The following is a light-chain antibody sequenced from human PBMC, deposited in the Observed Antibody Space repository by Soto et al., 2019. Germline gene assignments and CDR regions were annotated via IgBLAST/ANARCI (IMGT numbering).Light chain of an antibody. Sequence: DIQMTQSPSTLSASVGDRVTITCRASQTIGNWLAWYQQKPGRVPKLLIYKASNLESGVPSRFSGSGSGTEFTLTITSLQPDDFATYYCQQYNHYRTFGQGTKVEIK. V-gene: IGKV1-5*03. CDR2: KAS. CDR1: QTIGNW. J-gene: IGKJ1*01. CDR3: QQYNHYRT.